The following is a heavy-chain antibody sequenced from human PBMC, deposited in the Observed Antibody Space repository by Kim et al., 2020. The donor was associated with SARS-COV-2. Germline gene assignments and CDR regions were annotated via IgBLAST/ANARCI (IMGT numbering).Heavy chain of an antibody. J-gene: IGHJ4*02. D-gene: IGHD6-19*01. CDR2: IYYSGST. V-gene: IGHV4-59*13. Sequence: SETLSLTCTVSGGSISSYYWSWIRQPPGKGLEWIGYIYYSGSTNYNPSLKSRVTISVDTSKNQFSLKLSSVTAADTAVYYCARGRLGGSGWYFPYFDYWGQGTLVTVSS. CDR1: GGSISSYY. CDR3: ARGRLGGSGWYFPYFDY.